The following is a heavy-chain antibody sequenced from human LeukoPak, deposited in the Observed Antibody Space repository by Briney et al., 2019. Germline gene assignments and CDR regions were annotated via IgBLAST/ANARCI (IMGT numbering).Heavy chain of an antibody. V-gene: IGHV3-7*04. CDR3: ARGTYYYEF. CDR1: KFTFSDYW. Sequence: PGGSLRLSCAASKFTFSDYWMTWVRQAPGKGSEWVAYMNQLGNEKKYLDSVKGRFTISRDNAKNSLYLQMASLRVDDTAVYYCARGTYYYEFWGQGTLVTVSS. J-gene: IGHJ4*02. CDR2: MNQLGNEK. D-gene: IGHD3-22*01.